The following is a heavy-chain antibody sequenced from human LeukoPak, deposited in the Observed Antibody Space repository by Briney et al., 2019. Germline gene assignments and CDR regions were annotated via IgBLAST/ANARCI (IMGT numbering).Heavy chain of an antibody. CDR1: GLTFINYA. CDR2: ISDGGGST. J-gene: IGHJ6*02. V-gene: IGHV3-23*01. Sequence: GGSLRLSCAASGLTFINYAMNWVRQAPGKGLEWVSVISDGGGSTHYADSVKGRFTVSRDNSKNTLYLQMNSLRAEDTAVYYCAKSGMIRGAMDVWGQGTTVTVSS. D-gene: IGHD3-10*01. CDR3: AKSGMIRGAMDV.